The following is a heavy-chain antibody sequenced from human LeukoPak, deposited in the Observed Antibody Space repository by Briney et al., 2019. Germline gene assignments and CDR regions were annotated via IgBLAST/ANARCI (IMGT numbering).Heavy chain of an antibody. Sequence: GGSLRLSCAASGFTFSSYAMHWVRQAPGKGLEWVAVISYDGSNKYYADSVKGRFTISRDNSKNTLYLQMNSLRAEDTAVYYCARKKWEPGVYFDYWGQGTLVTVSS. CDR2: ISYDGSNK. CDR1: GFTFSSYA. V-gene: IGHV3-30-3*01. J-gene: IGHJ4*02. D-gene: IGHD1-26*01. CDR3: ARKKWEPGVYFDY.